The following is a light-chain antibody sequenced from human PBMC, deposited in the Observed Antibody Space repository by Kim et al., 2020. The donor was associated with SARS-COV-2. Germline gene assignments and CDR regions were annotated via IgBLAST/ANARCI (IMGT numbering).Light chain of an antibody. CDR1: SFNIGSST. J-gene: IGLJ3*02. V-gene: IGLV1-44*01. Sequence: GERVTIGCSGSSFNIGSSTENCYQQEPGAAPKILVNSNNQQRSGVPERFSGSKSGPSASLAISGLQSEDEADYYCAAWDDSLNGWVFGGGTQLTVL. CDR3: AAWDDSLNGWV. CDR2: SNN.